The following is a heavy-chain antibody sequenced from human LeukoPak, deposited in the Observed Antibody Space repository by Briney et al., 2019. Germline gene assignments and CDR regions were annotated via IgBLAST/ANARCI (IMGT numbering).Heavy chain of an antibody. CDR1: GYTFTGYY. J-gene: IGHJ4*02. V-gene: IGHV1-2*02. CDR3: ARDESRIAALTLLDY. CDR2: INPNSGGT. D-gene: IGHD6-6*01. Sequence: ASVKVSCKASGYTFTGYYMHWVRQAPGQGLEWMGWINPNSGGTNYAQKFQGRVTMTRDTSISTAYMELSRLRSDDTAVYYCARDESRIAALTLLDYWGQGTLVTVSS.